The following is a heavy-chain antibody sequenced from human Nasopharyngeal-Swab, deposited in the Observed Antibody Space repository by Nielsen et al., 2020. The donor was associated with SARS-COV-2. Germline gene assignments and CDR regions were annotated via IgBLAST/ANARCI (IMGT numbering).Heavy chain of an antibody. CDR1: GGSFSGYY. CDR3: TRGRYYSSTSCYNWGGYYYMDV. V-gene: IGHV4-34*01. J-gene: IGHJ6*03. D-gene: IGHD2-2*01. Sequence: SETLSLTCAVYGGSFSGYYWSWIRQPPGKGLAWIGEINHSGSTNYNPSLKSRVTISVDTSKNQFSLKLTSVTAADTAVYFCTRGRYYSSTSCYNWGGYYYMDVWGKGTTVTVSS. CDR2: INHSGST.